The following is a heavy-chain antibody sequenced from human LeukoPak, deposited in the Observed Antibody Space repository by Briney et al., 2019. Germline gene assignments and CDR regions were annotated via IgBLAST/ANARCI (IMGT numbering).Heavy chain of an antibody. Sequence: PSETLSLTCTVSGGSISSSSYYWSWIRQPAGKGLEWIGRIYTSGSTNYNPSLKSRVTMSVDTSKNQFSLKLSSVTAADTAVYYCARDRVAGSLDYWGQGTLVTVSS. D-gene: IGHD6-19*01. CDR3: ARDRVAGSLDY. CDR2: IYTSGST. V-gene: IGHV4-61*02. CDR1: GGSISSSSYY. J-gene: IGHJ4*02.